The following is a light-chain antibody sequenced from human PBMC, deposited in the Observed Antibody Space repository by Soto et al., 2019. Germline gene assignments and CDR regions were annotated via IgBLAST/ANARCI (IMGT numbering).Light chain of an antibody. CDR2: GAS. Sequence: EVVMTQSPATLSLSPGERATLSRRASESVSTNLAWYQQKAGQAPRLLIYGASTRATGIPARFSGSGSGTEFTLTISSLQSEDFAIYYCQQYNIWPPWTFGQGTKVDIK. J-gene: IGKJ1*01. V-gene: IGKV3-15*01. CDR3: QQYNIWPPWT. CDR1: ESVSTN.